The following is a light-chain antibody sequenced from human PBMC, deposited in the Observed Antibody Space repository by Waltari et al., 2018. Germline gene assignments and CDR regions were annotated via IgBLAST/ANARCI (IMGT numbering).Light chain of an antibody. J-gene: IGKJ1*01. V-gene: IGKV4-1*01. CDR3: QQYYSTPWT. CDR1: QTVLYSYNNKNY. Sequence: DIVMTQSPDSLAVSLGERATFNCKSSQTVLYSYNNKNYLSWYQQKPGQPPKLLIYWASTRQSGVPDRFSGSGSGTDFTLTISSLQTEDVAVYYCQQYYSTPWTFGQGTKVEIK. CDR2: WAS.